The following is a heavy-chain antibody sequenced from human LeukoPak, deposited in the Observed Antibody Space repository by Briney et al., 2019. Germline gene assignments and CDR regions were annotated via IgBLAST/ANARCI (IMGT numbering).Heavy chain of an antibody. CDR1: GGSISSGGYY. CDR3: ARGPSIVVVPAAIRNYGMDV. V-gene: IGHV4-31*02. J-gene: IGHJ6*02. D-gene: IGHD2-2*02. Sequence: SQTLSLTWTVSGGSISSGGYYWSWIRQHPGKGLEWIGYIYYSGSTYYNPSLKSRVTISVDTSKNQFSLKLSSVTAADTAVYCCARGPSIVVVPAAIRNYGMDVWGQGTTVTVSS. CDR2: IYYSGST.